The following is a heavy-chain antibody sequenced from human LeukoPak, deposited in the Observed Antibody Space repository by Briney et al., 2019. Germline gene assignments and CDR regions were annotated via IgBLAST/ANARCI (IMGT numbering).Heavy chain of an antibody. CDR2: ISGSGGST. J-gene: IGHJ4*02. D-gene: IGHD3-22*01. V-gene: IGHV3-23*01. CDR3: AKSTRGSSGYYAVDY. CDR1: GFTFSGYA. Sequence: GGSLRLSCAASGFTFSGYAMTGVRQAPGKGLEWVSGISGSGGSTYYADSVKGRFTISRDNSKNTLYLQMNSLGAEDTAVYYCAKSTRGSSGYYAVDYWGQGTLVTVSS.